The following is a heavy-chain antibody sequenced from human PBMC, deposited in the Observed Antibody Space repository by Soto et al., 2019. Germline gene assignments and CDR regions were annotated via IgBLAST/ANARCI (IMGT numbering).Heavy chain of an antibody. CDR2: IKQDGSEK. D-gene: IGHD2-8*01. CDR1: GFTFSSYW. CDR3: AQGYCTNGVCYYFDY. Sequence: GGSLRLSCAASGFTFSSYWMSWVRQAPGKGLEWVANIKQDGSEKSYVDSVKGRFTISRDNAKNSLYLQMNSLRAEDTAVYYCAQGYCTNGVCYYFDYWGQGTLVTVSS. J-gene: IGHJ4*02. V-gene: IGHV3-7*01.